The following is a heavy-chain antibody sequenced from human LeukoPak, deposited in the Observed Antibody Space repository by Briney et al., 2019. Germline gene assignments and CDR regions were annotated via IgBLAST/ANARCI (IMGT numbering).Heavy chain of an antibody. CDR3: ARALTATTGTAAYFDF. Sequence: PGGSLRLSCATSGFTFDDYAMHWVRQVPGQGLEWVSGISWNSGSIGYADSVKGRFTISRDSAKNSLDLQMSRLRTEDTALYYCARALTATTGTAAYFDFWGRGTLVSVSS. V-gene: IGHV3-9*01. D-gene: IGHD6-13*01. J-gene: IGHJ4*02. CDR2: ISWNSGSI. CDR1: GFTFDDYA.